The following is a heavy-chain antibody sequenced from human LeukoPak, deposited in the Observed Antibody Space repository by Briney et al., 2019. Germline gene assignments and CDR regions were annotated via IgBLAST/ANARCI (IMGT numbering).Heavy chain of an antibody. CDR2: ISGSGDST. Sequence: GGSLRLSCAASGFAFSSYVMSWVRQAPGKGLEWVSAISGSGDSTYYADSVKGRFTISRDNSKNTLYLQMNSLRAEDTAVYYCANFGCTTTSCLDYWGQGTLVTVSS. J-gene: IGHJ4*02. V-gene: IGHV3-23*01. CDR1: GFAFSSYV. CDR3: ANFGCTTTSCLDY. D-gene: IGHD2-2*01.